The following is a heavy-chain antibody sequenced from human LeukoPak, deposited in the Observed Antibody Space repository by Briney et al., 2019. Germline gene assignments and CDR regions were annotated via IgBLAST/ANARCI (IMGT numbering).Heavy chain of an antibody. CDR3: AKDFASEEQQLTPLDY. V-gene: IGHV3-7*01. D-gene: IGHD6-13*01. CDR1: GFTFSNYW. CDR2: IKQDGSDE. Sequence: PGGSLRISCEASGFTFSNYWMTWVRQAPGKGLEWVANIKQDGSDENYVDSVKGRFTISRDNGKNSLYLQMNSLRAEDTAVYYCAKDFASEEQQLTPLDYWGQGTLVTVSS. J-gene: IGHJ4*02.